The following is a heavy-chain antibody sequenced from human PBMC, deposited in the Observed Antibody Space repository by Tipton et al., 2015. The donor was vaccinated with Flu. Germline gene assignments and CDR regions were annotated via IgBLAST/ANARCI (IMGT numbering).Heavy chain of an antibody. V-gene: IGHV4-34*01. D-gene: IGHD3-22*01. J-gene: IGHJ4*02. Sequence: GLVKPSETLSLTCAVYGGSFSGYYWSWIRQPPGKGLEWIGEINHSGSTNYNPSLKSRVTISVDTSKNQFSLKLSSVTAADTAVYYCARGREEYYDSSGYFLHPNFDYWGQGTLVTVSS. CDR2: INHSGST. CDR3: ARGREEYYDSSGYFLHPNFDY. CDR1: GGSFSGYY.